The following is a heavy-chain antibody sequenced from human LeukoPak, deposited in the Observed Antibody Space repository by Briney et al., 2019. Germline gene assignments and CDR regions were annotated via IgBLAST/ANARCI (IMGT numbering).Heavy chain of an antibody. D-gene: IGHD6-13*01. CDR3: ASQFIAAADQLFDY. V-gene: IGHV4-39*01. J-gene: IGHJ4*02. CDR2: IYYSGST. Sequence: SETLSLTCTVSGGSISSSSYYWGWIRQPPGKGLEGIGSIYYSGSTYYNPPHKSRDTVSADKSKSQFSLKLSSVTAADTAVYYCASQFIAAADQLFDYWGQGTLVTVSS. CDR1: GGSISSSSYY.